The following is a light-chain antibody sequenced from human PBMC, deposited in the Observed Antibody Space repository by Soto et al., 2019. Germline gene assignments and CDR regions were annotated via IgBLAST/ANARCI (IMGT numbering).Light chain of an antibody. J-gene: IGKJ3*01. CDR3: QQYNDWPFT. Sequence: QPPGTLSVSPGERATLSCRASQSVSVNLAWYQQKPGQAPRLLIYGVSTRATGIPARFSGSESGTEFTLTISSLQSEDFAVYYCQQYNDWPFTFGPGTKVDIK. V-gene: IGKV3-15*01. CDR2: GVS. CDR1: QSVSVN.